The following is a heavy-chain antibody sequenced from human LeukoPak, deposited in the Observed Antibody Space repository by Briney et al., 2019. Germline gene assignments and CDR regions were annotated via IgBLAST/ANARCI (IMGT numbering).Heavy chain of an antibody. J-gene: IGHJ4*02. Sequence: ASVKVSCKASGYTFTSFAMHWVRQAPGQRLEWMGWINAGNGNTKYSQKFQGRVSITRDTSASTAYMELSSLRSEDTAVYYCARDSWVTTSTLDYWGQGTLVTVSS. CDR2: INAGNGNT. CDR3: ARDSWVTTSTLDY. D-gene: IGHD4-17*01. CDR1: GYTFTSFA. V-gene: IGHV1-3*01.